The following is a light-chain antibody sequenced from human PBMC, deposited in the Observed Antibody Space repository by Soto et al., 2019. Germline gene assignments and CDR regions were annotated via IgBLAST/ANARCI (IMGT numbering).Light chain of an antibody. CDR1: QGIRND. J-gene: IGKJ2*01. Sequence: AIQMTQSPSSLSASVGDRVTITCRASQGIRNDLGWYQQKPGKAPKLLIYAASSLQSGVPSRFSGGGIGTEFSLSISSLQPDDFATYYCQQYSTYPYIFGQGTKVDIK. V-gene: IGKV1-6*01. CDR2: AAS. CDR3: QQYSTYPYI.